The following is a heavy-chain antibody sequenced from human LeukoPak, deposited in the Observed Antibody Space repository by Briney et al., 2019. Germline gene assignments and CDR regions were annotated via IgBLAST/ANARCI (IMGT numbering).Heavy chain of an antibody. J-gene: IGHJ4*02. CDR1: GVSITSYY. Sequence: PSETLSLTSTVSGVSITSYYWAWIRQPPGKGLERIGHLYSSGSSSYNPSLESRVVMSVDTSTNQFSLKLNSVTAADTAVYYCARGGAHSGYEFDCWGQGTLVTVSS. CDR2: LYSSGSS. D-gene: IGHD5-12*01. CDR3: ARGGAHSGYEFDC. V-gene: IGHV4-59*01.